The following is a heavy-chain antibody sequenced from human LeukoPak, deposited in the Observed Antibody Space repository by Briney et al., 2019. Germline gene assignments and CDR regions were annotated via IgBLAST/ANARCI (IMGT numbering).Heavy chain of an antibody. V-gene: IGHV5-51*01. D-gene: IGHD3-3*01. CDR2: IYPGDSDV. J-gene: IGHJ6*02. Sequence: GESLKISCEGSGYSFTIYWIGWVRQMPGKGLDWMGIIYPGDSDVRYNPSFQGQVTISADKSINTAYLQWSSLKASDTAMYYCAILYDFWSGYPPSGGMDVWGQGTTVTVSS. CDR1: GYSFTIYW. CDR3: AILYDFWSGYPPSGGMDV.